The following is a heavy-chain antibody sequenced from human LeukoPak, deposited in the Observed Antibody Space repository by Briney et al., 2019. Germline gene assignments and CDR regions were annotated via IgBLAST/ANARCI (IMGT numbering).Heavy chain of an antibody. V-gene: IGHV3-30*04. J-gene: IGHJ4*02. D-gene: IGHD1-26*01. CDR1: GFTFSTYA. Sequence: PGGSLRLSCAASGFTFSTYAMHWVRQAPGKGLEWVAVISYDGSSKYYADSVKGRFTISRDNSKNTLYLQMNSLRAEDTAVYYCAKDQVPFGISGSYANDYWGQGTLVTVSS. CDR3: AKDQVPFGISGSYANDY. CDR2: ISYDGSSK.